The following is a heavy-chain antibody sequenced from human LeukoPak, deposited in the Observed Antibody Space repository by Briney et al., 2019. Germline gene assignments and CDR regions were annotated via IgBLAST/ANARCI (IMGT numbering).Heavy chain of an antibody. V-gene: IGHV3-53*01. CDR3: ARGINPYGSGTLNWFDP. CDR1: GFTFSSYS. Sequence: GGSLRLSCAASGFTFSSYSMNWVRQAPGKGLEWVSVIYSGGSTYYADSVKGRFTISRDNSKNTLYLQMNSLRAEDTAVYYCARGINPYGSGTLNWFDPWGQGTLVTVSS. D-gene: IGHD3-10*01. J-gene: IGHJ5*02. CDR2: IYSGGST.